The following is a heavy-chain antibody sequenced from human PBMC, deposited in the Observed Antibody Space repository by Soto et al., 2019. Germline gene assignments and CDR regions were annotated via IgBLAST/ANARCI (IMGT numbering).Heavy chain of an antibody. CDR3: AMVPAAPHWAYYFGMDV. Sequence: QVQLQESGPGLVKPSETLSLTCTVSGVSISSYYWSWIRQPPGKALEWIGYIYNTGSTNYNPSLKGRVTISIDSAKNQCSLKLTSVTAADTAVYYCAMVPAAPHWAYYFGMDVWGQGTTVTVSS. CDR2: IYNTGST. V-gene: IGHV4-59*12. D-gene: IGHD2-2*01. J-gene: IGHJ6*02. CDR1: GVSISSYY.